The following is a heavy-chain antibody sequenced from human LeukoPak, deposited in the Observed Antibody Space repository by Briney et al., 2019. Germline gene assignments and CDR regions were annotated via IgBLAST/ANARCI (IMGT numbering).Heavy chain of an antibody. CDR2: FDPEDGET. CDR1: GGTFSSYA. J-gene: IGHJ6*03. V-gene: IGHV1-24*01. Sequence: ASVKVSCKASGGTFSSYAISWVRQAPGKGLEWMGGFDPEDGETIYAQKFQGRVTMTEDTSTDTAYMELSSLRSEDTAVYYCAKVRGSPGGYYYYMDVWGKGTTVTVSS. D-gene: IGHD3-16*01. CDR3: AKVRGSPGGYYYYMDV.